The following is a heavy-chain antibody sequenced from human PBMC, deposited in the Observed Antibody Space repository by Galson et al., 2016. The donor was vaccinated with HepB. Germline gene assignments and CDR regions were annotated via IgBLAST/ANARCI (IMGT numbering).Heavy chain of an antibody. V-gene: IGHV6-1*01. CDR2: TYYRSKWYN. J-gene: IGHJ6*02. D-gene: IGHD3-10*01. CDR3: ARAWGRGRYYYSSGNLNLVGGLDV. CDR1: GDSVSSNNAA. Sequence: CAISGDSVSSNNAAWNWIRQSSSRGPEWLGRTYYRSKWYNDYAVSVKSRITVNPDTSKNQFSLHLNSVTPEDTAVYYCARAWGRGRYYYSSGNLNLVGGLDVWGQGTTVSVSS.